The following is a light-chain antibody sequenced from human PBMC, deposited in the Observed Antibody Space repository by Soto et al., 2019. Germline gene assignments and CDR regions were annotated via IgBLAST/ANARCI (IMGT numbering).Light chain of an antibody. Sequence: QSVLTQPPSVSAAPGQKVTISCSGSSSNIGNNYVSWYQQLPGTAPKVLIYDNNQRPSGIPDRFSGSKSGTSATLGITGLQTGHEADYYCGTWDTSLSAVVFGGGTKVTVL. CDR1: SSNIGNNY. CDR2: DNN. CDR3: GTWDTSLSAVV. J-gene: IGLJ2*01. V-gene: IGLV1-51*01.